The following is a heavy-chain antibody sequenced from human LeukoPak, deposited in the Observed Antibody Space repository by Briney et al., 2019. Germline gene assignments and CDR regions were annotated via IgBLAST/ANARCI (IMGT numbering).Heavy chain of an antibody. CDR2: IYHSGST. D-gene: IGHD2-15*01. V-gene: IGHV4-30-2*01. CDR1: GGSISSGGYY. CDR3: ARGGRKYCSGGRCYFVYFQH. Sequence: SETLSLPCTVSGGSISSGGYYWSWIRQPPGKGLEWIGYIYHSGSTYYNPSLKSRVTISVDRSKNQFSLKLSSVTAADTAVYYCARGGRKYCSGGRCYFVYFQHWGQGTLVTVSS. J-gene: IGHJ1*01.